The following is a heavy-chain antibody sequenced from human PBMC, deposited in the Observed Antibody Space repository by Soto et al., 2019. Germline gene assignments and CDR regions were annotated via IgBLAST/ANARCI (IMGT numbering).Heavy chain of an antibody. J-gene: IGHJ5*02. D-gene: IGHD1-26*01. CDR2: MNPDGSEQ. Sequence: EVHLVESGGGLVQPGGSLRLSCAASGFTFTDYWMTWVRQAPGKGLEGVANMNPDGSEQYYLDSVKGRFTISRDNGKNSLYLQRNRRCGEDTAVYYGARDLTHDSGPWGQGTEVIVSS. CDR1: GFTFTDYW. V-gene: IGHV3-7*04. CDR3: ARDLTHDSGP.